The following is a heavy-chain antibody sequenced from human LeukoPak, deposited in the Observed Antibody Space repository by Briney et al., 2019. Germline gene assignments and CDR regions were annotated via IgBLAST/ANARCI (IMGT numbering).Heavy chain of an antibody. V-gene: IGHV3-74*03. J-gene: IGHJ3*02. CDR1: GFTLSSFW. CDR3: ARDRKDYYDFWSGYDAFDI. CDR2: IYSDGTIT. D-gene: IGHD3-3*01. Sequence: GGSLRLSCAASGFTLSSFWMHWVRQAPGKGLVWVSRIYSDGTITTYADSVKGRFTISRDNAKNTLSLQMNSLRAEDTAVYYRARDRKDYYDFWSGYDAFDIWGQGTMVTVSS.